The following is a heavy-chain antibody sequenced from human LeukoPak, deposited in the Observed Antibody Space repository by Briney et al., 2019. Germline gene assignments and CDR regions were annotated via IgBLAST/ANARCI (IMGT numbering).Heavy chain of an antibody. V-gene: IGHV4-59*12. CDR3: ARDHGTTGALDY. Sequence: SETLSLTCTVSGGSISSFYWSWIRQPPGKGLEWIGYIYYSGSTNYNPSLKSRVTTSVDTSKNQFSLKLSSVTAADTAVYYCARDHGTTGALDYWGQGTLVTVSS. J-gene: IGHJ4*02. D-gene: IGHD1-7*01. CDR2: IYYSGST. CDR1: GGSISSFY.